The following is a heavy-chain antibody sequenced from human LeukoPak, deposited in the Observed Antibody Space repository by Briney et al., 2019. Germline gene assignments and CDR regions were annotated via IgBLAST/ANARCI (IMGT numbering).Heavy chain of an antibody. J-gene: IGHJ4*02. CDR2: IKEDGSEK. D-gene: IGHD3-16*01. Sequence: GGSLRLSCAASGFTFSRFWMSWVRQAPGKGLEWVANIKEDGSEKHYVDSVKGRFTISRDNAKNSLYLQMNRLRADDTSVYYCARDAMRGGDYDYWGQGTLVTVSS. V-gene: IGHV3-7*01. CDR3: ARDAMRGGDYDY. CDR1: GFTFSRFW.